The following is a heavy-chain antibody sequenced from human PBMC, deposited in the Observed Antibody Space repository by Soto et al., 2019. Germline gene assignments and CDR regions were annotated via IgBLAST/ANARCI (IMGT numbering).Heavy chain of an antibody. CDR3: XXXXXXXXXXXXXXYGMDV. J-gene: IGHJ6*02. V-gene: IGHV1-18*01. CDR2: ISAYNGNT. CDR1: GYTFTSYG. Sequence: QVPLVQSGAEVKKPGASVKVSCKASGYTFTSYGISWVRQAPGQGLEWMGWISAYNGNTNYAQKLQGRVTMTTDTSTSTAYMELRSXRXXXXXXXXXXXXXXXXXXXXXXXYGMDVWGQGTTVTV.